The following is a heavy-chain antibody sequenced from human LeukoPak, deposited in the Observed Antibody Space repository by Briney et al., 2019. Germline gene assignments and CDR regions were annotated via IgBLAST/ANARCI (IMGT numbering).Heavy chain of an antibody. D-gene: IGHD6-13*01. V-gene: IGHV3-23*01. J-gene: IGHJ4*02. CDR3: SYQVPYSSGWYFDF. CDR2: ISDSGGNT. CDR1: GFTFSSYA. Sequence: GGPLRLSCAASGFTFSSYAMSWVRQAPGKGLEWVSGISDSGGNTYYADSVKGRSSISRDNSKNMLYLQMSSLRAEDTAVYYCSYQVPYSSGWYFDFRSQGTLVTVSS.